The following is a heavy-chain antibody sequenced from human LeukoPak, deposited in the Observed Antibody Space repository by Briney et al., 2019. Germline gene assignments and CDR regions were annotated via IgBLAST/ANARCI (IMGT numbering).Heavy chain of an antibody. CDR1: GFTVSSNY. Sequence: PGGSLRLSCAASGFTVSSNYMSWVRQAPGKGLEWVSVIYSGGSTYYADSVKDRFTISRDNSKNTLYLQMNSLRAEDTAVYYCARENWKNGMDVWGQGTTVTVSS. J-gene: IGHJ6*02. CDR3: ARENWKNGMDV. CDR2: IYSGGST. V-gene: IGHV3-53*01. D-gene: IGHD1-1*01.